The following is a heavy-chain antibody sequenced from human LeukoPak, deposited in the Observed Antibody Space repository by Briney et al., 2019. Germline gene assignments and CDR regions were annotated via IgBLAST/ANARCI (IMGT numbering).Heavy chain of an antibody. Sequence: GGSLRLSCAASGFTFNNYNMNWVRQAPGRALEWVSSITSSGTYIFYADSVKGRFTISRDNAKNSLYLQMNSLGPEDTAVYYCASTNMVRGAFDIWGQGTMVTVSS. V-gene: IGHV3-21*01. CDR3: ASTNMVRGAFDI. D-gene: IGHD3-10*01. J-gene: IGHJ3*02. CDR2: ITSSGTYI. CDR1: GFTFNNYN.